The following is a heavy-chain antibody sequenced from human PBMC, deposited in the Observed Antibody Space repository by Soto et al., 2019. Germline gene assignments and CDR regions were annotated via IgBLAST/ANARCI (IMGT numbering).Heavy chain of an antibody. CDR3: ARRSSSWYFDY. J-gene: IGHJ4*02. Sequence: EVQLLESGGGLVQPGGSLRLSCAASGFTFSSYAMNWVRQAPGKGLEWVSVISGSGDSTYYADSVKGRFTISRDNSKNTLYLQVNSRRAEDTAVYYCARRSSSWYFDYWGQGTLVTVSS. CDR1: GFTFSSYA. V-gene: IGHV3-23*01. D-gene: IGHD6-13*01. CDR2: ISGSGDST.